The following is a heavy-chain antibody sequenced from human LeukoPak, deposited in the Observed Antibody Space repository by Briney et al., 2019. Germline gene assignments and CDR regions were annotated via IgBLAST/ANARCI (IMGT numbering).Heavy chain of an antibody. V-gene: IGHV3-53*01. CDR3: ARELSGSYEYYFDY. D-gene: IGHD1-26*01. Sequence: GGSLRLSCAASGFTVSSNYMSWVRQAPGKGLEWVSVIYSGGSTYYADSVKGRFTISRDNSKNTLYLQMNSLRAEDTAVYYCARELSGSYEYYFDYWGQGTLVTVSS. CDR1: GFTVSSNY. J-gene: IGHJ4*02. CDR2: IYSGGST.